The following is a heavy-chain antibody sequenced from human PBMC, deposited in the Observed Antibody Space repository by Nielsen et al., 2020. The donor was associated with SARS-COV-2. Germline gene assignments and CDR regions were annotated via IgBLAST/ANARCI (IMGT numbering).Heavy chain of an antibody. CDR3: ARKRAVGPTGYEDL. CDR2: ISISSSTI. D-gene: IGHD3-3*01. Sequence: GESLKISCAASGFTFSDYYMTWIRQAPGKGLEWVPYISISSSTIRYADSVKGRFSISRDNTRNALFLQMNSLRAEDTAVYYCARKRAVGPTGYEDLWGQGTLVSVSS. V-gene: IGHV3-11*01. CDR1: GFTFSDYY. J-gene: IGHJ5*02.